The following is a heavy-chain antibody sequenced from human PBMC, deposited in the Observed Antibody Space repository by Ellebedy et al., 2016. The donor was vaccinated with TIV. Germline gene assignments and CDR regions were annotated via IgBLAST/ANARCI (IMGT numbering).Heavy chain of an antibody. CDR2: ISDSGSYV. V-gene: IGHV3-21*01. D-gene: IGHD2-8*01. CDR1: GFIFSNYR. Sequence: GGSLRLXXAASGFIFSNYRMNWVRQTPGKGLEWVSSISDSGSYVSYTDSVKGRFTISRDNAKNALYLQINSLGVEDAGTYYCVKNNGGSGPNWFAPWGQGTLVTVSS. CDR3: VKNNGGSGPNWFAP. J-gene: IGHJ5*02.